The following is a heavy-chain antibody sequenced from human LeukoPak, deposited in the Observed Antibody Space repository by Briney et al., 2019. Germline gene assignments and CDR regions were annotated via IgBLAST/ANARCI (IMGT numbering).Heavy chain of an antibody. CDR1: GFTFDDYA. D-gene: IGHD5-24*01. V-gene: IGHV3-9*01. Sequence: HPGGPLRLSCAASGFTFDDYAMHWVRQAPGKGLEWVSGISWNSGSIGYADSVKGRFTISRDNAKNSLYLQMNSLRAEDTALYYCAKDMRGYKVLGAFDIWGQGTMVTVSS. CDR3: AKDMRGYKVLGAFDI. CDR2: ISWNSGSI. J-gene: IGHJ3*02.